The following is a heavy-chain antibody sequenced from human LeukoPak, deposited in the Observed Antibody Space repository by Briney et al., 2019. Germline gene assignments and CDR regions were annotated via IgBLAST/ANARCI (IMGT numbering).Heavy chain of an antibody. CDR2: IYYSGST. CDR3: ARGLLRAADFDY. V-gene: IGHV4-39*07. Sequence: SETLSLTCTVSGGSISSSSYYWGWIRQPPGKGLEWIGSIYYSGSTYYNPSPKSRVTISVDTSKNQFSLKLSSVTAADTAVYYCARGLLRAADFDYWGQGTLVTVSS. D-gene: IGHD2/OR15-2a*01. J-gene: IGHJ4*02. CDR1: GGSISSSSYY.